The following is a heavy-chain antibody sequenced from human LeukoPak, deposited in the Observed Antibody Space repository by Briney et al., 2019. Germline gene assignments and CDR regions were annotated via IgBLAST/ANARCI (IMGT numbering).Heavy chain of an antibody. J-gene: IGHJ4*02. V-gene: IGHV1-18*01. CDR2: ISAYNGNT. CDR1: GYTFTSYG. CDR3: ATAGWPARYFDY. Sequence: ASVKVSCKASGYTFTSYGISWVRQAPGQGLEWMGWISAYNGNTNYAQKLQGRVTMTEDTSTDTAYMELSSLRSEDTAVYYCATAGWPARYFDYWGQGTLVTVSS.